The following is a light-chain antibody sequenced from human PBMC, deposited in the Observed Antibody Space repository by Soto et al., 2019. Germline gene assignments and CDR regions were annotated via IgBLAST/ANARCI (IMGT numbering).Light chain of an antibody. Sequence: QPVVTQSPSASAALGASVKLTCTLSSGHSTYAIAWHQQQPEKGPRYLMNLNSDGSHSKGDGIPDRFSGSSSGTERYLTISSLQYEDEADYYCQTWGTGIWVFGGGTKLTVL. CDR1: SGHSTYA. CDR3: QTWGTGIWV. J-gene: IGLJ3*02. CDR2: LNSDGSH. V-gene: IGLV4-69*01.